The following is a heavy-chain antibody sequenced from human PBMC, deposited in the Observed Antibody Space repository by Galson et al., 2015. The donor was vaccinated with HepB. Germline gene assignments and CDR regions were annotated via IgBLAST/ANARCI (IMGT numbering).Heavy chain of an antibody. D-gene: IGHD6-19*01. CDR2: INSDGSRT. CDR3: ARDPEPGGSGWYRGAFDI. V-gene: IGHV3-74*01. Sequence: SLRLSCAVSGFTFSSYWMHWVRQAPGKGLVWVSRINSDGSRTYYADSVKGRFTISRDNAKSTVFLQMNILRDEDTAVYYCARDPEPGGSGWYRGAFDIWGQGTMVAVSS. CDR1: GFTFSSYW. J-gene: IGHJ3*02.